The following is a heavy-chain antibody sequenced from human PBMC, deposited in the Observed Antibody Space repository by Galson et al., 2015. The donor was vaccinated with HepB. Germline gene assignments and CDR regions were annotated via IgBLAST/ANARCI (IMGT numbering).Heavy chain of an antibody. CDR1: GFSVRNNY. V-gene: IGHV3-53*01. Sequence: SLRLSCAASGFSVRNNYMTWVRQAPGKGLEWVLVLYSSGTTYYTDSVKGRFTISRDNSKNTLYLQMNSLRAEDTAVYYCARDNDDSSAMDYWGQGTLVTVSS. D-gene: IGHD3-22*01. J-gene: IGHJ4*02. CDR3: ARDNDDSSAMDY. CDR2: LYSSGTT.